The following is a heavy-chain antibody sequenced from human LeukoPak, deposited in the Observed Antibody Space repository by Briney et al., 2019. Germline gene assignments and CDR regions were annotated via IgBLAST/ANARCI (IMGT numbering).Heavy chain of an antibody. CDR3: ARTRDYGNWYFDL. J-gene: IGHJ2*01. Sequence: SVKVSCKASGGTFSSYTISWVRQAPGQGLEWMGRIIPILGIANYAQKFRGRVTITADKSTSTAYMELSSLRSEDTAVYYCARTRDYGNWYFDLWGRGTLVTVSS. V-gene: IGHV1-69*02. D-gene: IGHD4-17*01. CDR1: GGTFSSYT. CDR2: IIPILGIA.